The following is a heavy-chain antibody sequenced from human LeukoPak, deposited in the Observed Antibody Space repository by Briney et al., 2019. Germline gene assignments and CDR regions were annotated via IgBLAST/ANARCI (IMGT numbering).Heavy chain of an antibody. J-gene: IGHJ6*03. CDR1: GYTFTNFD. CDR3: AKGGIPGPNYMDV. V-gene: IGHV1-8*03. Sequence: ASVKVSCKASGYTFTNFDINWVRQATGQGLEWMGWMNPNSGNTGYAQKFQGRVTITRNTSINTAYMELNSLRSEDTAVYYCAKGGIPGPNYMDVWGKGTTVTVSS. CDR2: MNPNSGNT.